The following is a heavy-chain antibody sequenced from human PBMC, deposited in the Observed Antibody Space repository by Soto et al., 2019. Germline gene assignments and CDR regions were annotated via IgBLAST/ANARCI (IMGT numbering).Heavy chain of an antibody. D-gene: IGHD6-6*01. CDR3: ARPGLSSSSPGYYYGMDV. CDR1: GYSFTSYW. Sequence: PGESLRISCKGSGYSFTSYWISWGRQMRGKGLEWMGRIDPSDSYTNYSPSFQGHVTISADKSISTAYLQWSSLKASDTAMYYCARPGLSSSSPGYYYGMDVWGQGTTVTVSS. CDR2: IDPSDSYT. V-gene: IGHV5-10-1*01. J-gene: IGHJ6*02.